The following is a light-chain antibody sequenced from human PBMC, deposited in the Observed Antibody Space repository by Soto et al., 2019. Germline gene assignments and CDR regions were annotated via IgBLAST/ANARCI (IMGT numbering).Light chain of an antibody. V-gene: IGLV3-21*04. J-gene: IGLJ2*01. CDR3: QVWDSSSLV. CDR1: NIGSKS. Sequence: SSELTQPPSVSVAPGKTARITCGGNNIGSKSVHWYQQKPGQAPVLVIYYDSDRPSGIPERFSGSNSGNTATLTISRVEAGDEADYYCQVWDSSSLVFGGGTQLTVL. CDR2: YDS.